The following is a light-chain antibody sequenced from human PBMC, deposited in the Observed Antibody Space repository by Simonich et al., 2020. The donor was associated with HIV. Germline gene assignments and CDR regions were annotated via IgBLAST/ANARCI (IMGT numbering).Light chain of an antibody. Sequence: DFVMTQSPLSLPVTPGEPASIPCRSSRSLLQSNGYNYVGWYLQKPGQSPQLLIYLGSNRASGVPDRFSGSGSGTDFTLKISRVEAEDVGVYYCMQALQTPRTFGQGTKVEIK. CDR1: RSLLQSNGYNY. CDR2: LGS. CDR3: MQALQTPRT. V-gene: IGKV2-28*01. J-gene: IGKJ1*01.